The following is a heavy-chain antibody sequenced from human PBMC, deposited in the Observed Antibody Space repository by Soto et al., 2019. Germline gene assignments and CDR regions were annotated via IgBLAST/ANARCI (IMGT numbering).Heavy chain of an antibody. Sequence: ASVKVSCKASGYTFTSYYMHWVRQAPGQGLEWMGIINPSGGSTSYAQKFQGRVTMTRDTSTSTVYMELSSLRSEDTAVYYCAGSITREYYFDYWGQGTLVTVSS. CDR1: GYTFTSYY. CDR3: AGSITREYYFDY. J-gene: IGHJ4*02. CDR2: INPSGGST. V-gene: IGHV1-46*03. D-gene: IGHD3-10*01.